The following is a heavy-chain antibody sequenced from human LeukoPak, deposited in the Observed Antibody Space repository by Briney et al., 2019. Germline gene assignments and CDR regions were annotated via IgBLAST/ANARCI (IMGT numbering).Heavy chain of an antibody. CDR2: INPNSGGT. V-gene: IGHV1-2*06. CDR1: GYTFTGYY. CDR3: ARAPLGYNWFDP. Sequence: PPASVKVSCKASGYTFTGYYMHWVRQAPGQGLEWMGRINPNSGGTNYAQKFQGRVTMTKDTSISTGYMELSRLRSDDTAVYYCARAPLGYNWFDPWGQGTLVTVSS. J-gene: IGHJ5*02. D-gene: IGHD3-10*01.